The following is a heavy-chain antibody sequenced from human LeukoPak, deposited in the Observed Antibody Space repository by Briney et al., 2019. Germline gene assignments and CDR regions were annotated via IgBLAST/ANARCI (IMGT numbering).Heavy chain of an antibody. CDR1: GYTFTSYD. CDR3: AKVFRGLDTAMVTSYNWFDP. V-gene: IGHV1-8*01. Sequence: ASVKVSCKASGYTFTSYDINWVRQATGQGLEWMGWMNPNSGNTGYAQKFQGRVTMTRNTSISTAYMELSRLRSDDTAVYYCAKVFRGLDTAMVTSYNWFDPWGQGTLVTVSS. D-gene: IGHD5-18*01. J-gene: IGHJ5*02. CDR2: MNPNSGNT.